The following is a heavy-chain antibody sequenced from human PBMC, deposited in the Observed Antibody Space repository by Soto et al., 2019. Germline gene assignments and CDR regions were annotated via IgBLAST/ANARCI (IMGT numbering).Heavy chain of an antibody. D-gene: IGHD5-12*01. J-gene: IGHJ4*02. CDR2: INAGNGNT. Sequence: GASVKVSCKASGYTFTSYAMHWVRQAPGQRLEWMGWINAGNGNTKYSQKFQGRVTITRDTSASTAHMELSSLRSEDTAVYYCARVEYSGYDYYFDYWGQGTLVTVSS. V-gene: IGHV1-3*01. CDR1: GYTFTSYA. CDR3: ARVEYSGYDYYFDY.